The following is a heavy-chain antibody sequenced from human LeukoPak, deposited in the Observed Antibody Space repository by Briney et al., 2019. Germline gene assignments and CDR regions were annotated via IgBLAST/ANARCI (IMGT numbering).Heavy chain of an antibody. CDR2: INWNGGNT. J-gene: IGHJ4*02. D-gene: IGHD3-3*01. V-gene: IGHV3-20*04. CDR1: GFTFDDYG. Sequence: GGSLRLSCAASGFTFDDYGMTWVRQAPGKGLERVSGINWNGGNTAYADSVRGRFTISRDNAKNSLYLQMNSLRVEDTALYYCARDAGRGYYTSDYWGQGTLVTVSS. CDR3: ARDAGRGYYTSDY.